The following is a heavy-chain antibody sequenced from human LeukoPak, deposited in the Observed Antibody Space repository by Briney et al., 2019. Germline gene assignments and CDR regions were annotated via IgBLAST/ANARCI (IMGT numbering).Heavy chain of an antibody. CDR1: GFTFSSYA. J-gene: IGHJ6*02. V-gene: IGHV3-64*01. Sequence: PGGSLRLSCAASGFTFSSYAMHWVRQAPGKGLEYVSAISSNGGSTCYANSVKGRFTISRDNSKNTLYLQMGSLRAEDMAVYYCARGSDGVVYSGMDVWGQGTTVTVSS. D-gene: IGHD4-17*01. CDR3: ARGSDGVVYSGMDV. CDR2: ISSNGGST.